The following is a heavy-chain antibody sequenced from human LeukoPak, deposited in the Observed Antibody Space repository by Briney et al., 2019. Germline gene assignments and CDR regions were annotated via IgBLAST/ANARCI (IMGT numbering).Heavy chain of an antibody. Sequence: SETLSLTCAVYGGSFSGYYWSWIRQPPGKGLEWIGEINHSGSTNYNPSLKSRVTISVDTTKNQFSLKLSSVTAADTTVYYCARAVVRGTFDYWGQGTLVTVSS. V-gene: IGHV4-34*01. CDR1: GGSFSGYY. J-gene: IGHJ4*02. CDR2: INHSGST. CDR3: ARAVVRGTFDY. D-gene: IGHD3-10*01.